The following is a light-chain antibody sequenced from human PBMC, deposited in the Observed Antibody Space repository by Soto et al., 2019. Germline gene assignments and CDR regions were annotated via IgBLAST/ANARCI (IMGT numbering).Light chain of an antibody. CDR2: VNIDGSH. CDR3: QTWGTGIRI. V-gene: IGLV4-69*01. J-gene: IGLJ1*01. CDR1: SGHSNYA. Sequence: QPVLTQSPSASDSLGASVKLTCTLSSGHSNYAIAWHQQQPEKGPRYVMKVNIDGSHRKGDGIPDRFSGSSSGAQRYLTISSLQSEDEADYYCQTWGTGIRIFGTGTKLTVL.